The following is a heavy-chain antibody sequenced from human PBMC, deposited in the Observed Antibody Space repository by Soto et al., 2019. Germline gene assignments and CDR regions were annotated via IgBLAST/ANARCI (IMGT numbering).Heavy chain of an antibody. CDR1: GDSVSSNSAA. CDR2: TYYRSKWKT. J-gene: IGHJ3*01. Sequence: SQTLSLTCAISGDSVSSNSAAWNWVRQSPSRGLEWLGRTYYRSKWKTDYAVSVRGRITINPDASKNQSSLQLNSVTPGDTAVYYCARGDVIDVWGRGTMVTVSS. V-gene: IGHV6-1*01. CDR3: ARGDVIDV.